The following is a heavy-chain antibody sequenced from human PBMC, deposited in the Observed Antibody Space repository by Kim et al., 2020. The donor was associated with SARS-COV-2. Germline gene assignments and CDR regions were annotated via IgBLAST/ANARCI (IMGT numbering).Heavy chain of an antibody. CDR3: ANGYCSSTSCYTYFDYYYYGMDV. D-gene: IGHD2-2*02. CDR2: ISYDGSNK. CDR1: GFTFSSYG. J-gene: IGHJ6*02. Sequence: GGSLRLSCAASGFTFSSYGMHWVRQAPGKGLEWVAVISYDGSNKYYADSVKGRFTISRDNSKNTLYLQMNSLRAEDTAVYYCANGYCSSTSCYTYFDYYYYGMDVWGQGTTVTVSS. V-gene: IGHV3-30*18.